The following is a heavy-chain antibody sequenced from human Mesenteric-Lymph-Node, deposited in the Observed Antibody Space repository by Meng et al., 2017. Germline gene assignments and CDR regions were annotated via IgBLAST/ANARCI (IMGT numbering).Heavy chain of an antibody. CDR3: ARLIPGDHSGWYFDY. D-gene: IGHD6-19*01. CDR2: INPSGGST. J-gene: IGHJ4*02. CDR1: GYTFTSYY. Sequence: ASVKVSCQASGYTFTSYYMHWVRQAPGQGLEWMGIINPSGGSTSYAQKFQGRVTMTRDTYTSTVYMELSSLRSEDTAVYYCARLIPGDHSGWYFDYWGQGTLVTVSS. V-gene: IGHV1-46*01.